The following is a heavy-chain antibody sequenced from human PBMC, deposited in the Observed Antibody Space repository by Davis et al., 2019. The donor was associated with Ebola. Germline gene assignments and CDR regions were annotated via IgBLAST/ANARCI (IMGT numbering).Heavy chain of an antibody. CDR1: GYTFTGYY. Sequence: ASVKVSCKASGYTFTGYYMHWVRQAPGQGLEWMGWINPNSGGTNYAQKFQGWVTMTRDTSISTAYMELSRLRSDDTAVYYCGRGGGIGYYGMDVWGQGTTITVSS. J-gene: IGHJ6*02. D-gene: IGHD2-15*01. V-gene: IGHV1-2*04. CDR3: GRGGGIGYYGMDV. CDR2: INPNSGGT.